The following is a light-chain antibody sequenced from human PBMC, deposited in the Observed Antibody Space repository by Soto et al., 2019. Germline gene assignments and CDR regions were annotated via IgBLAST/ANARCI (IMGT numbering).Light chain of an antibody. J-gene: IGLJ2*01. CDR1: SSDIGAYNS. V-gene: IGLV2-14*01. CDR3: ASYTAARIRV. CDR2: DVS. Sequence: QSVLTQPASVSASPGQSITISCTGTSSDIGAYNSVSWYQQYPGKAPQLIIYDVSYRPSGISSRFSGSKSGNTASLTISGLQPADDADYYCASYTAARIRVFGGGTKLT.